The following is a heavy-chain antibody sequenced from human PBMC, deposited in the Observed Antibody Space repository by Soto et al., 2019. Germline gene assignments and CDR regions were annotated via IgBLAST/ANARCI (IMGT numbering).Heavy chain of an antibody. J-gene: IGHJ3*02. CDR1: GFTFRSYA. D-gene: IGHD3-3*01. CDR3: AKDSSYYDFWSGDRNDAFDI. Sequence: EVQLLESGGGLVQPGGSLRLSFAASGFTFRSYAMSWVRQAPGKGLEWVSAFIGSGGSTYYADSVKGRFTISRDNSKNTLYLQMNSLRAEDTAVYYCAKDSSYYDFWSGDRNDAFDIWGQGTMVTVSS. CDR2: FIGSGGST. V-gene: IGHV3-23*01.